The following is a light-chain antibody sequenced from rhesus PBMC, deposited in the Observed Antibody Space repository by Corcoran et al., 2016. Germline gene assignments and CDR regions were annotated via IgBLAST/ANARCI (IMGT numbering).Light chain of an antibody. CDR3: LQYSTSPPP. J-gene: IGKJ3*01. CDR1: QSISSW. V-gene: IGKV1-22*01. Sequence: DIQMTQSPSSLAASVGDTVTITCRASQSISSWLDWYQQKPGKAPKLLIYKASSLQSGVPSRFSGSGSGTDFTLTISRLQPEDFATYYCLQYSTSPPPFGPGTKLDIK. CDR2: KAS.